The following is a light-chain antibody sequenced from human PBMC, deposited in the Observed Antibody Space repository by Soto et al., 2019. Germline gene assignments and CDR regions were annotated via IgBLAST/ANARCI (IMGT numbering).Light chain of an antibody. J-gene: IGKJ4*01. CDR3: QQYDNLPLT. Sequence: DIHMTQSPSSLSASVGDRVTITCQASQDITNYLNWYQQKPGKAPRLLLYDASSLETGVPSRFSGSGSGTDFTFTISSLQPEDIATYYCQQYDNLPLTFGGGTKVDNK. CDR2: DAS. CDR1: QDITNY. V-gene: IGKV1-33*01.